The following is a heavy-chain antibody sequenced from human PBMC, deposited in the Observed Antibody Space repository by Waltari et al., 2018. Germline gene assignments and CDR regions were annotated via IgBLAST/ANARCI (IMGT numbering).Heavy chain of an antibody. CDR1: EFTFINFW. V-gene: IGHV3-7*03. D-gene: IGHD3-10*01. CDR2: INHAGSEV. CDR3: ATYRWLGY. J-gene: IGHJ4*02. Sequence: VQVVESGGGLVQPGGSLRLSCSVCEFTFINFWMTWVRQAPGRGLEWVANINHAGSEVHYVDSVKGRFTISRDNARNSLYLQMNSLRAEDTAVYYCATYRWLGYWGQGTLVTVSS.